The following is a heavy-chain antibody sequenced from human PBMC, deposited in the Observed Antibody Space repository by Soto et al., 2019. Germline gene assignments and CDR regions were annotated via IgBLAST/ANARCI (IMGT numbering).Heavy chain of an antibody. CDR1: GFTFSSYA. V-gene: IGHV3-23*01. CDR2: ISGSGGST. Sequence: EVQLLESGGGLVQPGGSLRLSCAASGFTFSSYAMSWVRQAPGKGLEWVSAISGSGGSTYYADSVKGRFTISRDNSKNTVYLQMNSLRAEDTSVYYCATKNFAAMAYYSGQGTLVTDSS. J-gene: IGHJ4*02. D-gene: IGHD2-2*01. CDR3: ATKNFAAMAYY.